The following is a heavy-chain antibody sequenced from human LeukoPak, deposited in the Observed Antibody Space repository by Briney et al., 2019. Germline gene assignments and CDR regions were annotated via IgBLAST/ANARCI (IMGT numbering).Heavy chain of an antibody. D-gene: IGHD5-18*01. J-gene: IGHJ6*02. Sequence: PSETLSLTCAVYGGSFSGYCWSRIRQPPGKGLEWIGEVNHSGSTNYNPSLKSRVTISVDTSKNQFSLKLSSVTAADTAVYYCARAPRGYSYYYYYYGMDVWGQGTTVTVSS. CDR1: GGSFSGYC. V-gene: IGHV4-34*01. CDR2: VNHSGST. CDR3: ARAPRGYSYYYYYYGMDV.